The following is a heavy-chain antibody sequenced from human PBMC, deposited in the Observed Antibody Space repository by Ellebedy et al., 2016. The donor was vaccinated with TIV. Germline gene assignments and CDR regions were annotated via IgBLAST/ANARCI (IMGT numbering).Heavy chain of an antibody. V-gene: IGHV1-2*02. Sequence: AASVKVSCKASGYTFTGYYIHWVRQAPGQGLEWMGWLNVASTDTNYAQRFRGRVTMTRDTSISTAYMDLSRLTSDEPAMYYCARSVMKVVTAAPLGYWGQGTLVTVSS. CDR3: ARSVMKVVTAAPLGY. D-gene: IGHD3-22*01. CDR2: LNVASTDT. CDR1: GYTFTGYY. J-gene: IGHJ4*02.